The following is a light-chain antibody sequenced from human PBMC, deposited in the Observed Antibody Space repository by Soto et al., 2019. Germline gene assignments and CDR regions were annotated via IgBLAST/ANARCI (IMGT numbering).Light chain of an antibody. J-gene: IGLJ3*02. V-gene: IGLV1-40*01. CDR2: GNS. CDR3: SSYTGSSTWV. Sequence: QSVLTQPPSVSGAPGQRVTISCTGSSSNIGAGFDVHWYHQIAGTAPKLLIYGNSNRPSGVPDRFSGSKSGTSASLAINGLQAEDEADYYCSSYTGSSTWVFGGGTQLTVL. CDR1: SSNIGAGFD.